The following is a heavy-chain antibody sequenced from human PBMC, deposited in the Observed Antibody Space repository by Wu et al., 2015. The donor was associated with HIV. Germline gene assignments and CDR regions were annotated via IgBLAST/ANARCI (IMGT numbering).Heavy chain of an antibody. Sequence: QVQLVQSGAEVKKPGSSVKVSCKASGGTFSRYAISWVRQAPGQGLEWMGGINPLFGTTKYAQNFQGRVTITTDDSKSTAYMELSSLRSEDTAVYYCVRNTDSVATSLYSLGVWGQGTTVTVSS. D-gene: IGHD5-12*01. V-gene: IGHV1-69*05. J-gene: IGHJ6*02. CDR1: GGTFSRYA. CDR3: VRNTDSVATSLYSLGV. CDR2: INPLFGTT.